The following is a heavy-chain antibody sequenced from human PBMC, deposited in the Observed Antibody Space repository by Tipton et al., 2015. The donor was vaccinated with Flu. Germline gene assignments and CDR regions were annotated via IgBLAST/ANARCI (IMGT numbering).Heavy chain of an antibody. CDR3: VRGSGSGIYGMDV. Sequence: SGFMFRTYDMHWVRQVAGKGLEWVSGIGHAGDTHYPASVKGRFTISRENAKNSLYLEMNSLSAGDTAVYYCVRGSGSGIYGMDVWGQGTTVTVSS. V-gene: IGHV3-13*01. J-gene: IGHJ6*02. CDR1: GFMFRTYD. D-gene: IGHD3-10*01. CDR2: IGHAGDT.